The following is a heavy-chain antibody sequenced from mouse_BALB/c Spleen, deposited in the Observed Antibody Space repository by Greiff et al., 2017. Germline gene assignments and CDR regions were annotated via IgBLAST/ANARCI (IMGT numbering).Heavy chain of an antibody. CDR2: ISSGGSYT. CDR1: GFTFSSYG. Sequence: VQLVESGGDLVKPGGSLKLSCAASGFTFSSYGMSWVRQTPDKRLEWVATISSGGSYTYYPDSVKGRFTISRDNAKNTLYLQMSSLKSEDTAMYYCAREGDRYDGFAYWGQGTLVTVSA. CDR3: AREGDRYDGFAY. D-gene: IGHD2-14*01. J-gene: IGHJ3*01. V-gene: IGHV5-6*01.